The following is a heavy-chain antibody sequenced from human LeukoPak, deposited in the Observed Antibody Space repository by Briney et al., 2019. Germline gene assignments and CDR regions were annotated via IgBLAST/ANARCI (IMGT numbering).Heavy chain of an antibody. D-gene: IGHD6-13*01. V-gene: IGHV3-15*01. J-gene: IGHJ4*02. Sequence: PGGSLRLSCAASGFSFNNAWMSWVRQAPGKGLEWVGRLKSKTDGGTTDYAAPVKGRFTISRDDSKNTLYLQMNSLKTEDTAVYYCTTGPIGFISSWTGYWGQGTLVTVSS. CDR2: LKSKTDGGTT. CDR3: TTGPIGFISSWTGY. CDR1: GFSFNNAW.